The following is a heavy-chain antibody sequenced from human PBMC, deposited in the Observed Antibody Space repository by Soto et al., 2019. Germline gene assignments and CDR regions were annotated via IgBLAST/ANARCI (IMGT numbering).Heavy chain of an antibody. J-gene: IGHJ6*02. CDR2: IYPGDSDT. CDR1: GYSFTSYW. CDR3: ARHPPYDFWSGYYTEGDDYYYGMDV. D-gene: IGHD3-3*01. V-gene: IGHV5-51*01. Sequence: GESLKISCKGSGYSFTSYWIGWVRQMPGKGLEWMGIIYPGDSDTRYSPSFQGQVTISADKSISTAYLQWSSLKASDTAMYYCARHPPYDFWSGYYTEGDDYYYGMDVWGQGTTVTVSS.